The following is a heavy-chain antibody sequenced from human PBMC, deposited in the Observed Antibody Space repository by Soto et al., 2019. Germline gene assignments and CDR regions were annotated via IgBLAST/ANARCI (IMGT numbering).Heavy chain of an antibody. J-gene: IGHJ4*02. V-gene: IGHV1-69*13. Sequence: YSVKVSCKASGGTFSSYAISWVRQAPGQGLQWMGRIIPIFGTANYAQKFQCRVTTTADESTSTAYMELSSLRSEDTAVYYCARRPSSGLFDFWGQGTLVTVSS. CDR3: ARRPSSGLFDF. CDR2: IIPIFGTA. D-gene: IGHD6-19*01. CDR1: GGTFSSYA.